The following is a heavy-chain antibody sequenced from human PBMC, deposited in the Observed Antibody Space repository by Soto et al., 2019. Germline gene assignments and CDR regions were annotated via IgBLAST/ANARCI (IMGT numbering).Heavy chain of an antibody. D-gene: IGHD6-19*01. CDR1: GFTFSTYA. V-gene: IGHV3-23*01. Sequence: EAQLLESGGTLVQPGGSLRLSCAASGFTFSTYAMAWVRQAPGKGLEWVSSISDSGGRTYYADFVKGRFTISRDNSKNTLYLQMNSLRAEDTALYYCAKDPRIGIVMAGVFDCWGQGTLVAVSS. CDR3: AKDPRIGIVMAGVFDC. CDR2: ISDSGGRT. J-gene: IGHJ4*02.